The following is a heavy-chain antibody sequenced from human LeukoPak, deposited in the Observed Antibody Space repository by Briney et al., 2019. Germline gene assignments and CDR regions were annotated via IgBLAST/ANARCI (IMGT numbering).Heavy chain of an antibody. D-gene: IGHD3-22*01. CDR2: ISAYNGNT. V-gene: IGHV1-18*01. Sequence: GASVKVSCKASGYTFTSYGISWVRQAPGQGLEWMGWISAYNGNTNYAQKLQGRVTMTTDTSTSTAYMELRSLRSDDTAVYYCARAGHYYDSSGYPDYWGQGTLVTVSS. CDR3: ARAGHYYDSSGYPDY. CDR1: GYTFTSYG. J-gene: IGHJ4*02.